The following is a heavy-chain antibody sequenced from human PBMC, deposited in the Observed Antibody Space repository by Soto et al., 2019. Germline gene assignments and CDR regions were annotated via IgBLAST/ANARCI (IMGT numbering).Heavy chain of an antibody. CDR1: GFTFSSYA. D-gene: IGHD6-19*01. V-gene: IGHV3-9*01. Sequence: GGSLRLSCAASGFTFSSYAMSWVRQAPGKGLEWVSAISWNSGSIGYADSVKGRFTISRDNAKNSLYLQMNSLRAEDTALYYCAKDGKAVGIAVAGYFDYWGQGTLVTVSS. CDR3: AKDGKAVGIAVAGYFDY. J-gene: IGHJ4*02. CDR2: ISWNSGSI.